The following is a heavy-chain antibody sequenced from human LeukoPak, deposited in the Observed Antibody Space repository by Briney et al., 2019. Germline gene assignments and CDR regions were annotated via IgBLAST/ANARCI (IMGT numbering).Heavy chain of an antibody. CDR3: ARDRGYSTNGVCYTDNWFDP. D-gene: IGHD2-8*01. J-gene: IGHJ5*02. V-gene: IGHV4-4*07. CDR2: IYTSGST. Sequence: SETLSLTRTVSGGSISSYYWSWLRQPAGKGLEWIGRIYTSGSTNYNPSLKSRVTISVDTSKNQYSLKLRYVHAANTAVYYCARDRGYSTNGVCYTDNWFDPWGQGTLVTVSS. CDR1: GGSISSYY.